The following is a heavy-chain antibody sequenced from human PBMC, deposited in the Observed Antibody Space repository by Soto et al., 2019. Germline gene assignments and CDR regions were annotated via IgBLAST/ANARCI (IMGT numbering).Heavy chain of an antibody. V-gene: IGHV4-59*01. Sequence: ETLSLTCTVSGGSISSYYWSWIRQPPGKGLEWIGYIYYSGSTNYNPSLKSRVTISVDTSKNQFSLKLSSVTAADTAVYYCARDELRGGSSYWGQGTLVTVSS. CDR1: GGSISSYY. J-gene: IGHJ4*02. D-gene: IGHD1-7*01. CDR2: IYYSGST. CDR3: ARDELRGGSSY.